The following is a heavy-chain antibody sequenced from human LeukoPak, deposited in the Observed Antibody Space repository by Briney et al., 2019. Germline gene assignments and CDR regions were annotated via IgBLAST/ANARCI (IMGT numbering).Heavy chain of an antibody. D-gene: IGHD3-3*01. V-gene: IGHV3-30*02. CDR1: GFTFSSYG. J-gene: IGHJ4*02. CDR2: IRYDGSNK. Sequence: PGGSLRLSCAASGFTFSSYGMHWVRQAPGKGLEWVAFIRYDGSNKYYADSVKGRFTISRDNSKNTLYLQMNSLRAEDTAVYYCARDRRYYDFWSGLGDYWGQGTLVTVSS. CDR3: ARDRRYYDFWSGLGDY.